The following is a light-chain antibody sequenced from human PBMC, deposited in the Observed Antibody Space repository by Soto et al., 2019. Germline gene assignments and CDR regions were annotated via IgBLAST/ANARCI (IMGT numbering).Light chain of an antibody. J-gene: IGLJ1*01. CDR3: SSYTSSSTV. V-gene: IGLV2-14*01. CDR2: DVS. Sequence: HSVLTQPASWSGFPGQSITISCTGTSSDVGGYNYVSWYQQHPGKAPKLMIYDVSNRPSGVSNRFPGSKSGNTASLTISGLQAEDEADYYCSSYTSSSTVFGTGTKVTVL. CDR1: SSDVGGYNY.